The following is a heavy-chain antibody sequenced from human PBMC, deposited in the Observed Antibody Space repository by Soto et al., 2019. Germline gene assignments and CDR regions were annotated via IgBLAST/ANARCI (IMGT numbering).Heavy chain of an antibody. D-gene: IGHD3-10*01. CDR3: ASAGSGADAFDI. J-gene: IGHJ3*02. V-gene: IGHV3-21*01. CDR2: ISSSSSYI. CDR1: GFTFSSYS. Sequence: EVQLVESGGGLVQPGGSLRLSCAASGFTFSSYSMNWVRQAPGKGLEWVSSISSSSSYIYYADSVKGRFTISRDNAKNSLYLQMNSLRAEDTAVYYCASAGSGADAFDIWGQGTMVTVSS.